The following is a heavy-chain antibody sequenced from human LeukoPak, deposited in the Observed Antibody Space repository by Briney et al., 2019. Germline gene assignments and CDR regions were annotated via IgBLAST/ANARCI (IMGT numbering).Heavy chain of an antibody. CDR1: GGSISSGSYY. D-gene: IGHD3-10*02. V-gene: IGHV4-61*02. CDR3: ARDKSTPLFGEPRYYYYMDV. J-gene: IGHJ6*03. Sequence: SQTLSLTCTVSGGSISSGSYYWSWIRQPAGKGLEWIGRIYTSGSTNYNPSLKSRVTMSVDTSKNQFSLKLNSVTAADTAVYYCARDKSTPLFGEPRYYYYMDVWGKGTTVTISS. CDR2: IYTSGST.